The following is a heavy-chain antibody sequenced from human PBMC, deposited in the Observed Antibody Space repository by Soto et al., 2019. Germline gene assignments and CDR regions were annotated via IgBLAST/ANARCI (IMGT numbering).Heavy chain of an antibody. V-gene: IGHV3-30*18. D-gene: IGHD3-10*01. CDR1: GFTFNNYA. Sequence: PGGSLRLSCVASGFTFNNYAMHWVRQAPGKGLEWVAVIASDGRDKHHADSVKGRFTISRDNSKNTLYLQMNSLRPEDTAEYYCSKDRVRGADVYDFDYWGQGTPVTVSS. CDR2: IASDGRDK. J-gene: IGHJ4*02. CDR3: SKDRVRGADVYDFDY.